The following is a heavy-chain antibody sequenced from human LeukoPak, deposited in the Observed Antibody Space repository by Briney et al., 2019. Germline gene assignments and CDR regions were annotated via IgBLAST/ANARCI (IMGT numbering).Heavy chain of an antibody. J-gene: IGHJ6*03. CDR3: ARVYPYCSSTSCYSPSHSYYYMDV. CDR2: IYYSGST. D-gene: IGHD2-2*02. V-gene: IGHV4-39*01. Sequence: SETLSLTCTGSGCSISSSSYYWGWIRQPPGKGLEGMGSIYYSGSTYYNPSRKRRLTISVDTSKNQFSLKLSSVTAADTAVYYCARVYPYCSSTSCYSPSHSYYYMDVWGKGTTVTISS. CDR1: GCSISSSSYY.